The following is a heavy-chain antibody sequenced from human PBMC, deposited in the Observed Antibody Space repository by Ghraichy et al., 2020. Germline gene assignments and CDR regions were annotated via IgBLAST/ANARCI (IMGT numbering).Heavy chain of an antibody. CDR3: ARDPYGDYKYGGTDY. CDR2: IKSDGSDI. V-gene: IGHV3-7*01. Sequence: GSLRLSCAASGFTFSRHWMSWVRQAPGKGLEWVASIKSDGSDIFYLDSVKGRFTISRDNAENSVSLEMTSLRAEDTAIYYCARDPYGDYKYGGTDYWGRGTLVSVSS. D-gene: IGHD4-17*01. J-gene: IGHJ4*02. CDR1: GFTFSRHW.